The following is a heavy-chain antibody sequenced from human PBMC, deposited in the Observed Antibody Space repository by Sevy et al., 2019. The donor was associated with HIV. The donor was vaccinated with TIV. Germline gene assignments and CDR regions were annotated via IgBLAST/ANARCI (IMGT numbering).Heavy chain of an antibody. CDR3: ARSSYYYDNGYYYPFAI. J-gene: IGHJ4*02. CDR2: INQDGHEK. D-gene: IGHD3-22*01. Sequence: GGSLRLSCVASGFSLSNYWMTWVRQAPGKGLEWVANINQDGHEKYYVDSVKGRFTASRNGATLFLQMTSLGAEDTAVYYCARSSYYYDNGYYYPFAIWGRGTLVTVSS. V-gene: IGHV3-7*01. CDR1: GFSLSNYW.